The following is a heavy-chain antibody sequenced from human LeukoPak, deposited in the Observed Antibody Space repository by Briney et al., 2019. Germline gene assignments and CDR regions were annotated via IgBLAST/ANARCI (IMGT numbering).Heavy chain of an antibody. V-gene: IGHV5-51*01. CDR2: IDPADSDI. CDR1: GYSFTSYW. J-gene: IGHJ3*02. CDR3: ARQRGDSSGYHDAFDI. Sequence: GESLKISCKGSGYSFTSYWIGWVRQMPGKGLEWMGIIDPADSDIRYSPSFQGQVTISADKSISTAYLQWSSLKASDTAMYYCARQRGDSSGYHDAFDIWGQGTMVTVSS. D-gene: IGHD3-22*01.